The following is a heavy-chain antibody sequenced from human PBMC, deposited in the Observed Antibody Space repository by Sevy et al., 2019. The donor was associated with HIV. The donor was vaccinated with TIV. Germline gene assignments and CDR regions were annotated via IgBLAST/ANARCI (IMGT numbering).Heavy chain of an antibody. CDR1: GRSISSSSYY. CDR2: IYYSGST. Sequence: SETLSLTCTVSGRSISSSSYYWGWIRQPPGKGLEWIGSIYYSGSTYYNPSLKSRVTISVDTSKNQFSLKLSSVTAADTAVYYCASTEGATFGGLFDYWGQGTLVTVSS. CDR3: ASTEGATFGGLFDY. V-gene: IGHV4-39*01. D-gene: IGHD1-26*01. J-gene: IGHJ4*02.